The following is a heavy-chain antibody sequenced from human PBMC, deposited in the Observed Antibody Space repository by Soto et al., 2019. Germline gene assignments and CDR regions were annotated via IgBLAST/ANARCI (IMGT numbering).Heavy chain of an antibody. CDR2: IYHTGAT. Sequence: TLSVTCDVSGGSITTSDYSGSWIRQPPGRGLEWIGSIYHTGATHYIPSLKSRVTISVDTSKNQFSLKLSSVTAADTAVYYCARRYNSSGWYVDYWGQGTLVTVYS. CDR1: GGSITTSDYS. D-gene: IGHD6-25*01. V-gene: IGHV4-30-2*01. J-gene: IGHJ4*02. CDR3: ARRYNSSGWYVDY.